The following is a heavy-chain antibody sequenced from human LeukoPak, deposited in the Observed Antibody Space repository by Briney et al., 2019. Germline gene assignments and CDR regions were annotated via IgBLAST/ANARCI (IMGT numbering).Heavy chain of an antibody. V-gene: IGHV1-18*04. J-gene: IGHJ4*02. Sequence: GASVKVSCKASGYTFTNYGISWVRQAPGQGLEWMGWISAYNGNTNYAQKLQGRVTMTTDTSTSTAYMELRSLRSDDTAVYYCARDPLPYSSSWYYFDYWGQGTLVTVSS. D-gene: IGHD6-13*01. CDR3: ARDPLPYSSSWYYFDY. CDR1: GYTFTNYG. CDR2: ISAYNGNT.